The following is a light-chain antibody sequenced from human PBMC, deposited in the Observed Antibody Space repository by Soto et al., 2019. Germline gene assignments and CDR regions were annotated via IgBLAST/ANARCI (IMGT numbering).Light chain of an antibody. CDR2: TAA. V-gene: IGKV1-39*01. CDR3: HQSYRTPYP. Sequence: IHMNQSPSSLSASVGDRVTITCRARQRITTYLNWDQQKPGKAPKLLISTAATLLGGVPSRLSGSGSGTDCALTIATLQPEDFATYFWHQSYRTPYPFGQGTKLEI. J-gene: IGKJ2*01. CDR1: QRITTY.